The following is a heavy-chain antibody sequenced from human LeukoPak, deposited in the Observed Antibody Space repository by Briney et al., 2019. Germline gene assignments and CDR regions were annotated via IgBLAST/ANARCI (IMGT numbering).Heavy chain of an antibody. Sequence: ASVKVSCKVSGYTLTELSMHWVRQAPGKGLEWMGGFDPEDGETIYAQKFQGRVTMTEDTSTDTAYMELSSLKSEDTAVYYCATDLYSSGYYYYYGMDVWGQGTTVTVSS. V-gene: IGHV1-24*01. CDR1: GYTLTELS. D-gene: IGHD3-22*01. CDR3: ATDLYSSGYYYYYGMDV. CDR2: FDPEDGET. J-gene: IGHJ6*02.